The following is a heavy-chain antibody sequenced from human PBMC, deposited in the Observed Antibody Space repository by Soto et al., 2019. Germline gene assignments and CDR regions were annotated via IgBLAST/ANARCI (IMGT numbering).Heavy chain of an antibody. CDR3: ARKGYGDYGGMDV. V-gene: IGHV3-30*04. J-gene: IGHJ6*02. CDR2: ISYDGRNK. D-gene: IGHD4-17*01. Sequence: GGSLRLSCSASGFTFSNYAMHWVRQAPGKGLEWVAVISYDGRNKYYADSVKGRFTISRDNAKNSLYLQMNSLRGEDTAVYYCARKGYGDYGGMDVWGQGTTVTVSS. CDR1: GFTFSNYA.